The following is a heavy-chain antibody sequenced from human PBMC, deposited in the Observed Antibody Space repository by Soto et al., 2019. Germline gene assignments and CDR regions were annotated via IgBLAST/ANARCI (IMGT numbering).Heavy chain of an antibody. Sequence: EVQLVESGGGLVQPGGSLRLSCAASGFTFSSYWMHWVRQAPGKGLVWVSHINNDGAGTSYADSVKGRFTISRDNAKNTLYLQVNSLRAEDTAVYYCARQSTRAGAFDIWGQGTMVTVSS. J-gene: IGHJ3*02. CDR3: ARQSTRAGAFDI. CDR1: GFTFSSYW. D-gene: IGHD6-19*01. V-gene: IGHV3-74*01. CDR2: INNDGAGT.